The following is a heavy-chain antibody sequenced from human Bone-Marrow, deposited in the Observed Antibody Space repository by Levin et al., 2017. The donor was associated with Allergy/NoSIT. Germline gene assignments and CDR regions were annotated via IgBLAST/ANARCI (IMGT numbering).Heavy chain of an antibody. CDR2: IFFSGST. J-gene: IGHJ3*01. Sequence: PSETLSLTCTVSGGSINTGGYYWTWIRQHPGRGLEWIGYIFFSGSTSYNPSLRSRLSISLDTSRNQFSLNLRSVTAADTAVYYCAREVLTSLGGPIHSFDVWGQGTTVTVSS. V-gene: IGHV4-31*03. CDR3: AREVLTSLGGPIHSFDV. CDR1: GGSINTGGYY. D-gene: IGHD3-16*01.